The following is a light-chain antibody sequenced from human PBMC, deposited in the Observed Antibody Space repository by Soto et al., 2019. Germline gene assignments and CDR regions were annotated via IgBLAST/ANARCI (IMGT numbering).Light chain of an antibody. J-gene: IGKJ1*01. CDR2: DAS. CDR3: QQYNSYPWT. Sequence: DIQMTQSPSSLSASVGDTVTVTCRASQSILSWLAWYQQKPGKAPKLLIYDASSMESGVPSRFSGSGSGTEFTLTISSLQSDDFATYYCQQYNSYPWTFGQGTKVDIK. V-gene: IGKV1-5*01. CDR1: QSILSW.